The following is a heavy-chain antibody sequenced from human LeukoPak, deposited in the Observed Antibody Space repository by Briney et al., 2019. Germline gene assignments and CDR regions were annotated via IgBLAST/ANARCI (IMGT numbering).Heavy chain of an antibody. CDR3: ARHGSGRYYPAEGRVDY. J-gene: IGHJ4*02. CDR1: GYGFTSYY. V-gene: IGHV1-46*03. D-gene: IGHD3-10*01. Sequence: ASVKVSCKAFGYGFTSYYIHWVRQAPGQGLECMGIINPSVGGTTYARKFQGRVTMTRDTSTSTVYMELSSLRSEDTAVYYCARHGSGRYYPAEGRVDYWGQGTLVTVSS. CDR2: INPSVGGT.